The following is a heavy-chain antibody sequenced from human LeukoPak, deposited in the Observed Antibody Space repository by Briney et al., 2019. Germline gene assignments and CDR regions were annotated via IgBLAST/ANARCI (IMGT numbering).Heavy chain of an antibody. D-gene: IGHD4-23*01. CDR3: ARGVMTTVVTNDY. Sequence: QPGGSLRLSCAASGFTFSSYAMHWVRQAPGKGLEWVAVISYDGSNKYYADSVKGRFTISRDNSKNTLYLQMNSLRAEDTAVYYCARGVMTTVVTNDYWGQGTLVTVPS. CDR1: GFTFSSYA. V-gene: IGHV3-30*01. CDR2: ISYDGSNK. J-gene: IGHJ4*02.